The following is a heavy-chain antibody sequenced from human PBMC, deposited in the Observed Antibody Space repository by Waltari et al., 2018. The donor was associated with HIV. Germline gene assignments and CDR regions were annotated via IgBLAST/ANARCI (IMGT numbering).Heavy chain of an antibody. CDR1: GGSFSGYS. Sequence: QVQLQQWGAGLLKPSETLSLTCSVYGGSFSGYSWSCIRQPPGKGLEWIGEINHSGSTNYNPSLKSRVTISVDTSKNQFSLKLSSGTAADTAVYYCARGRDYYDSSGYRTSWFDPWGQGTLVTVSS. J-gene: IGHJ5*02. V-gene: IGHV4-34*01. D-gene: IGHD3-22*01. CDR3: ARGRDYYDSSGYRTSWFDP. CDR2: INHSGST.